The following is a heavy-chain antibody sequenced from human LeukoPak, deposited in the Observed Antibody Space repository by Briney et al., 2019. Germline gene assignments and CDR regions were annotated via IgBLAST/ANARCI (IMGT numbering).Heavy chain of an antibody. Sequence: ASVKVPCKASGYTFTSYGISWVRQAPGQGLEWMGLISAYNGNTNHAQKLQGRVTMTTDTYTSTAYMELRSLRSDETDVYYCARVGYSSSWYRGSGDYYYGMDVWGQGTTVTAYS. D-gene: IGHD6-13*01. CDR2: ISAYNGNT. CDR1: GYTFTSYG. J-gene: IGHJ6*02. CDR3: ARVGYSSSWYRGSGDYYYGMDV. V-gene: IGHV1-18*01.